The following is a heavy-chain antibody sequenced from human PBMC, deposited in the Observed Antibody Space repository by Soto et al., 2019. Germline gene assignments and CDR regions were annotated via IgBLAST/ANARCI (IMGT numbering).Heavy chain of an antibody. V-gene: IGHV3-74*03. D-gene: IGHD3-22*01. CDR2: INTDGSVA. CDR3: ARDRDTMIVVVITTGGMDV. Sequence: GGSLRLSCAASGLTFRSYWMHWVRQAPGKGLVWVSRINTDGSVAMYVDSVKGRFTISRDNAKNTLYLQMNSLRAEDTAVYYCARDRDTMIVVVITTGGMDVWGQGTTVTVSS. J-gene: IGHJ6*02. CDR1: GLTFRSYW.